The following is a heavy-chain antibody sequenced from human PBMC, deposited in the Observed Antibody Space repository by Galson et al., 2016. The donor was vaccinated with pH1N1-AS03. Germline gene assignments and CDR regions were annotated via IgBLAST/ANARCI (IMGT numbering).Heavy chain of an antibody. CDR3: ARDGPPQGISVAGSFDF. CDR1: GFPFSGYS. J-gene: IGHJ4*02. D-gene: IGHD6-19*01. CDR2: ISTSSSSI. V-gene: IGHV3-21*01. Sequence: SLRLSCAASGFPFSGYSMNCVRQAPGKGLEWVSFISTSSSSIYYADSVKGRFTISRDNAQNLLYLQMNSLRDEDTAVYYCARDGPPQGISVAGSFDFWGQGTLVTVSS.